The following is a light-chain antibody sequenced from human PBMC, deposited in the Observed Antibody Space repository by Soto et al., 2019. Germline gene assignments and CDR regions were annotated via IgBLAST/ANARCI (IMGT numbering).Light chain of an antibody. CDR1: QSVSRY. Sequence: EIVLTQSPDTLSLSPGESATLSCRASQSVSRYLAWYQQKPGQTPRLLIYDASNRAAGIPARFSGSGSGTDFTLTISRLEPADFAVYYCQQYGRSPLTFGGGTKVDIK. J-gene: IGKJ4*01. V-gene: IGKV3-20*01. CDR2: DAS. CDR3: QQYGRSPLT.